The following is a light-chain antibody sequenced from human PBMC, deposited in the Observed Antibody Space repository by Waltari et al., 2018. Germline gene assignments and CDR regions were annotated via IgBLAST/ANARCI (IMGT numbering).Light chain of an antibody. CDR2: LGS. J-gene: IGKJ1*01. CDR3: MQSLHTPLT. V-gene: IGKV2-28*01. Sequence: DIVMTQSPLSLSVTPGEPASIPCRSSQSLLHRNGYNYLDWSLQKPGQSPQLLVYLGSNRASGVPDRFSGSGSGTDFTLKISRVEADDVGVYYCMQSLHTPLTFGQGTKVEI. CDR1: QSLLHRNGYNY.